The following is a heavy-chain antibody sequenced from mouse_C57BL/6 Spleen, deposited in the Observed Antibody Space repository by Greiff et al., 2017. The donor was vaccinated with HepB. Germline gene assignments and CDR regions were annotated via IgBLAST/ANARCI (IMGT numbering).Heavy chain of an antibody. CDR1: GFTFSSYG. D-gene: IGHD1-1*01. CDR3: ARQESYYYGSSYYFDY. Sequence: EVNLVESGGDLVKPGGSLKLSCAASGFTFSSYGMSWVRQTPDKRLEWVATISSGGSYTYYPDSVKGRFTISRDNAKNTLYLQMSSLKSEDTAMYYCARQESYYYGSSYYFDYWGQGTTLTVSS. V-gene: IGHV5-6*01. CDR2: ISSGGSYT. J-gene: IGHJ2*01.